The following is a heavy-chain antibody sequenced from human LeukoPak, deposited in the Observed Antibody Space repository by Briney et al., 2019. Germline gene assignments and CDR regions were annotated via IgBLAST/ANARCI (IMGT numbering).Heavy chain of an antibody. V-gene: IGHV4-59*01. D-gene: IGHD5-12*01. Sequence: SETLSLTCTASGGSISTYYWNWIRQPPGRGLEWIGYIHYSGTTNHNPSLKGRVTISVDTSKNQLSLKLTSVTAADTAVYYCVRGIYSGYDRSFDSWGQGTLVTVSS. J-gene: IGHJ4*02. CDR1: GGSISTYY. CDR3: VRGIYSGYDRSFDS. CDR2: IHYSGTT.